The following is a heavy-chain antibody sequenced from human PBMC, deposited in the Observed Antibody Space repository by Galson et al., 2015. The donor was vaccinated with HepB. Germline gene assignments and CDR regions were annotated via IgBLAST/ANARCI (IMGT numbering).Heavy chain of an antibody. V-gene: IGHV2-5*02. Sequence: PALVKPTQTLTLTCTFSGFSLSTSGVGVGWIRQPPGKALEWLALIYWDDDKRYSPSLKSRLTITKDTSKDQVVLTVTNMDPVDTATYYCAHTLRWPPGGGWFDPWGQGTLVTVSS. CDR2: IYWDDDK. CDR1: GFSLSTSGVG. CDR3: AHTLRWPPGGGWFDP. J-gene: IGHJ5*02. D-gene: IGHD4-23*01.